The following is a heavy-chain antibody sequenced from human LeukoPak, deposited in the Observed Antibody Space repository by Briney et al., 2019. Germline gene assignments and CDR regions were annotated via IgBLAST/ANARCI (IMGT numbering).Heavy chain of an antibody. J-gene: IGHJ4*02. CDR3: AKGARANYYFDY. V-gene: IGHV3-30*18. CDR2: ISYDGSNK. CDR1: GFTFSSYG. Sequence: PGGSLRLSCAASGFTFSSYGMHWVRQAPGKGLEWVAVISYDGSNKYYADSVKGRFTISRDNSKNTLYLQMNSLRAEDTAVYYCAKGARANYYFDYWGQGTLVTVSS. D-gene: IGHD5-12*01.